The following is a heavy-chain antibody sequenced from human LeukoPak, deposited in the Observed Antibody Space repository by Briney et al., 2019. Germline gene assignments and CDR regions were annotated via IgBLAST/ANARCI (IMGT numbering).Heavy chain of an antibody. CDR3: ARVALFLTAAGILEY. CDR1: GFSFSNYA. J-gene: IGHJ4*02. D-gene: IGHD6-13*01. Sequence: GGSLRLSCAASGFSFSNYAINWVRRTPGKGLEWLSGISRSAATYYADSVKGRFTISRDNSKNTLYLQMNNLRADDTALYYCARVALFLTAAGILEYWGKEPLVTVSS. V-gene: IGHV3-23*01. CDR2: ISRSAAT.